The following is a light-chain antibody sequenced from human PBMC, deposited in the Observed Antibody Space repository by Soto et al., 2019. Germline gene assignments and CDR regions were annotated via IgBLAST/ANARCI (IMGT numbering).Light chain of an antibody. CDR3: QVWDTTSDHPGV. CDR1: NIGRKN. V-gene: IGLV3-21*04. Sequence: SYVLTQPPSLSVAPGKTARISCEENNIGRKNVHWYQQRSGQAPVLVIFYNSARPSGIPERFSGSNSGNTATLTISRVEAGDEADYYCQVWDTTSDHPGVFGTGTKLTVL. CDR2: YNS. J-gene: IGLJ1*01.